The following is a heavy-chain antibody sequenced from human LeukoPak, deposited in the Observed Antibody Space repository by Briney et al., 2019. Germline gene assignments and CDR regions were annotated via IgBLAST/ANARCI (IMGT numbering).Heavy chain of an antibody. CDR1: GGSISRYY. CDR2: IYYSGST. J-gene: IGHJ6*04. Sequence: PSETLSLTCTVSGGSISRYYWSWIRQPPGKGLEWIGYIYYSGSTNYNPSLKSRVTISVDTSKNQFSLKLSSVTAADTAVYYCARAVVAATRVWYYGMDVWGKGATVTVSS. V-gene: IGHV4-59*12. CDR3: ARAVVAATRVWYYGMDV. D-gene: IGHD2-15*01.